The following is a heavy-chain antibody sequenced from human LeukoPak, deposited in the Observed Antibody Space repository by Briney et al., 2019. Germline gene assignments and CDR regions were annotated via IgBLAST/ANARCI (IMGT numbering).Heavy chain of an antibody. D-gene: IGHD3-10*01. CDR2: ISGSGSTI. CDR3: ARIHPYYYGSGSYLMGYYYFGMDV. CDR1: GFTFSSYD. J-gene: IGHJ6*02. V-gene: IGHV3-48*03. Sequence: GGSLRLSCAVSGFTFSSYDMNWVRQAPGKGLEWISYISGSGSTIYDADSVKGRFTVSRDNAKNSLHLQMNSLRAEDTAVYYCARIHPYYYGSGSYLMGYYYFGMDVWGQGTTATVSS.